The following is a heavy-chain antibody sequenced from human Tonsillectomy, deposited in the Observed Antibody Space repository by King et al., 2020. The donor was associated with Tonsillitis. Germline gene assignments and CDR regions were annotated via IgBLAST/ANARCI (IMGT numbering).Heavy chain of an antibody. J-gene: IGHJ4*02. Sequence: QLQESGPGLVKPSETLSITCTVSGGSISSSSYYWGWIRQPPGKGLEWIGSIYYSGSTYYNPSLKSRVTIYVDTSKNQFSLKLSSVTAADTAVYYCARRNYDILTGYPLPIFYFDYWGQGTLVTVSS. CDR1: GGSISSSSYY. CDR2: IYYSGST. V-gene: IGHV4-39*01. D-gene: IGHD3-9*01. CDR3: ARRNYDILTGYPLPIFYFDY.